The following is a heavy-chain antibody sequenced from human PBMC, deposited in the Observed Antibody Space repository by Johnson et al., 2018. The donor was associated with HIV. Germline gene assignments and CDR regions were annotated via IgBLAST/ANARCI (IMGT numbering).Heavy chain of an antibody. CDR2: IHWNGAGT. CDR1: GFTFDDYG. D-gene: IGHD4-11*01. Sequence: VQLVESGGGLVQPGGSLRLSCAASGFTFDDYGLAWVRQAPGKGLEWVSGIHWNGAGTGYADSVKGRFTISRENSKNTLYLQMNSLRAEDTAVYYCENLGDYSAINGLDLWGQETVVTVSS. J-gene: IGHJ3*01. V-gene: IGHV3-20*04. CDR3: ENLGDYSAINGLDL.